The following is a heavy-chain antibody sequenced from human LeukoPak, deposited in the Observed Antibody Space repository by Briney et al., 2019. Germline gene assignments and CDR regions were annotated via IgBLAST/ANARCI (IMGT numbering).Heavy chain of an antibody. CDR2: ISYGGSNK. CDR1: GFTFSSYG. J-gene: IGHJ5*02. Sequence: GRSLRLSCAASGFTFSSYGMHWVRQAPGKGLEWVAVISYGGSNKYYADSVKGRFTISRDNSKNTLYLQMNSLRAEDTAVYYCANAEGDSSGYYHGWFDPWGQGTLVTVSS. CDR3: ANAEGDSSGYYHGWFDP. D-gene: IGHD3-22*01. V-gene: IGHV3-30*18.